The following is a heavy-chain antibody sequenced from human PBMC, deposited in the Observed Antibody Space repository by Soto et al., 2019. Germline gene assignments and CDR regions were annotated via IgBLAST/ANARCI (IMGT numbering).Heavy chain of an antibody. D-gene: IGHD6-6*01. CDR3: GKDLIRYSSSTGWFDP. V-gene: IGHV3-30*18. Sequence: QVQLVESGGGVVQPGRSLRLSCAASGFTFSSYGMHWVRQAPGKGLEWVAVISYDGSNKYYADSVKGRFTISRDNSKNTLHLQMNSLRAEDTAVYYCGKDLIRYSSSTGWFDPWGQGTLVTVSS. CDR1: GFTFSSYG. CDR2: ISYDGSNK. J-gene: IGHJ5*02.